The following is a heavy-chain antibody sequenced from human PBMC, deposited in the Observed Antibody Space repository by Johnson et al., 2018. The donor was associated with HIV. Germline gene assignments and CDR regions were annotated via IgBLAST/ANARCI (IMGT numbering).Heavy chain of an antibody. J-gene: IGHJ3*02. Sequence: MQLVESGGGLVQPGGSLRLSCTASGFTFSNAWMSWVSQAPGKGLEWVGRIESKTDGGTTDYAAPVKGRFTISRDDSKNTLYLQMNSLKTEDTAVYYCTTDLIRRYYGSGLRDAFDIWGQGTMVTVSS. D-gene: IGHD3-10*01. V-gene: IGHV3-15*04. CDR2: IESKTDGGTT. CDR1: GFTFSNAW. CDR3: TTDLIRRYYGSGLRDAFDI.